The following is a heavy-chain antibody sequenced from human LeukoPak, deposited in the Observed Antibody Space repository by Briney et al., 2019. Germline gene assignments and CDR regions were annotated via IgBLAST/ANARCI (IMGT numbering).Heavy chain of an antibody. CDR2: ISSDGSNK. CDR3: ANEWPFDY. Sequence: PGGSLRLSCAASGFTFSSYGMHWVRQAPGKELEWVAVISSDGSNKYYADSVKGRFTISRDNSKNTLYLQMNSLRAEDTAVYYCANEWPFDYWGQGTLVTVSS. J-gene: IGHJ4*02. D-gene: IGHD5-12*01. CDR1: GFTFSSYG. V-gene: IGHV3-30*18.